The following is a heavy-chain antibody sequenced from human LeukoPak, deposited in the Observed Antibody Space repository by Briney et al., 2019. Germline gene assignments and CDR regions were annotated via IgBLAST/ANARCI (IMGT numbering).Heavy chain of an antibody. CDR3: ARDGGNVFGGNDY. Sequence: PGGSLRLSCAASGFTFSSHGMNWVRRAPGKGLEWVSGIIPSGHTTYYADSVRGRFTISRDNAKNSLYLQMNSLRAEDTALYYCARDGGNVFGGNDYWGQGTLVTVSS. J-gene: IGHJ4*02. CDR2: IIPSGHTT. CDR1: GFTFSSHG. D-gene: IGHD4-23*01. V-gene: IGHV3-21*04.